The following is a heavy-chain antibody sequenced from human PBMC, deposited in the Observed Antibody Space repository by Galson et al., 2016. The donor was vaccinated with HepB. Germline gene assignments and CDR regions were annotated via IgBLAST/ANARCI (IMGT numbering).Heavy chain of an antibody. V-gene: IGHV3-53*01. J-gene: IGHJ4*02. CDR1: GFSVSEFY. D-gene: IGHD3-22*01. CDR2: IYNTGST. Sequence: SLRLSCAASGFSVSEFYLIWVRQAPGGGLEWISTIYNTGSTHYADSVRGRFTFSRDNSRNTLYLQMNSLRADDTAVYYCARECQYESRGFAYKRPFDHWGQGTLVTVSS. CDR3: ARECQYESRGFAYKRPFDH.